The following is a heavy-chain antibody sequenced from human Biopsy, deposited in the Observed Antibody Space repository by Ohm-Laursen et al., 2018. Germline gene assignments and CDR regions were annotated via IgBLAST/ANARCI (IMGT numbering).Heavy chain of an antibody. CDR3: ARGGIVSVHSYGRMGLFYFDS. J-gene: IGHJ4*02. D-gene: IGHD5-18*01. V-gene: IGHV3-53*01. CDR1: GFSVNDNY. Sequence: SPRLSCAAPGFSVNDNYMSWVRQAPGKGLEWVSFIYGDGRTFYAGSVKDRFTLSRDTSNNLMFLQMDSLRADDTAVYYCARGGIVSVHSYGRMGLFYFDSWGQGILVTVAS. CDR2: IYGDGRT.